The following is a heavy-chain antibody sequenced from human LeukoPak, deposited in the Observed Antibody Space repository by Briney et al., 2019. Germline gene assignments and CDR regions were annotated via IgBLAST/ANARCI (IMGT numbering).Heavy chain of an antibody. V-gene: IGHV3-23*01. CDR3: AKDGVVRYYFYY. CDR2: ISGSGGST. D-gene: IGHD2-15*01. J-gene: IGHJ4*02. CDR1: GFTFSSNA. Sequence: GGSLRLSCAASGFTFSSNAMSWVRQAPGKGLEWVSDISGSGGSTYYADPVKGRFTISRDNSKNTLYLQINSLRAEDTAVYYCAKDGVVRYYFYYWGQGTLVTVSS.